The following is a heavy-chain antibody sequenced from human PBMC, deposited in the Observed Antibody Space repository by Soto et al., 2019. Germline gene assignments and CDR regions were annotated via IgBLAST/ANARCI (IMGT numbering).Heavy chain of an antibody. D-gene: IGHD3-10*01. CDR2: ISADNGNT. CDR1: GYTFTSYG. Sequence: QVQLVQSGAEVKKPGASVKVSCKASGYTFTSYGISWVRQAPGQGLEWMGWISADNGNTNYAQKLQGRVTMTTATSTSTAYMELRSLRSEDTAVYYCARLRITMVRGVISYYDAFDIWGQGTMVTVSS. V-gene: IGHV1-18*01. J-gene: IGHJ3*02. CDR3: ARLRITMVRGVISYYDAFDI.